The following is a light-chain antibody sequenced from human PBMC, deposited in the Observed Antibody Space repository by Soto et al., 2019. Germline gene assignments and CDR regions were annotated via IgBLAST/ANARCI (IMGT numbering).Light chain of an antibody. CDR1: NIGSKS. CDR3: QVWDSTTAVL. V-gene: IGLV3-9*01. Sequence: SYELTQPLSVSVALGQTAGITCGGSNIGSKSVHWYQKRPGQAPVVVMYRDYHRPSEIPERFSGSNSGNTATLTISRAQAGDEADYYCQVWDSTTAVLFGGGTKLTVL. J-gene: IGLJ2*01. CDR2: RDY.